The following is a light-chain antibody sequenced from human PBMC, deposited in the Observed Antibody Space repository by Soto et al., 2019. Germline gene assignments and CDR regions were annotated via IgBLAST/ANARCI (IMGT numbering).Light chain of an antibody. J-gene: IGKJ2*01. CDR2: AAI. V-gene: IGKV1-39*01. CDR1: QNILTY. Sequence: DIQMTQSPSSLSASVGDRVTITCRASQNILTYLNWYQQRPGKAPKFLIYAAISLQDGVPSRFSGSESGTEFNLTINNLQPEDSAIYYCQQCYSAPLTFGQGTNLEIK. CDR3: QQCYSAPLT.